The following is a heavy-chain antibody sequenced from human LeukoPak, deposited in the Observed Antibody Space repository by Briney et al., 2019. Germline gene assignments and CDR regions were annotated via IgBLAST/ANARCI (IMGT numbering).Heavy chain of an antibody. D-gene: IGHD1-1*01. V-gene: IGHV3-7*01. J-gene: IGHJ4*02. CDR2: IKQDGIET. CDR3: ATDRATY. Sequence: GGSLRLSCAASGLTFSSYWMNWVRQAPGKGLEWVANIKQDGIETYHVDSVKGPFTISRDNAKNSLYLQMNSLRAEDTAIYYCATDRATYWGQGTLVTVS. CDR1: GLTFSSYW.